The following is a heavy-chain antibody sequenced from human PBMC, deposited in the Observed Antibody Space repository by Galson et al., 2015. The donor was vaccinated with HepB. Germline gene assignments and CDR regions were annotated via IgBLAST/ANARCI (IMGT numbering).Heavy chain of an antibody. CDR1: GGSISSYY. Sequence: LSLTCTVSGGSISSYYWSWIRQPAGKGLEWIGRIYTSGSTNYNPSLKSRVTMSVDTSKNQFSLKLSSVTAADTAVYYCAREGYCSGGSCSNPPFDYWGQGTLVTVSS. J-gene: IGHJ4*02. D-gene: IGHD2-15*01. CDR2: IYTSGST. V-gene: IGHV4-4*07. CDR3: AREGYCSGGSCSNPPFDY.